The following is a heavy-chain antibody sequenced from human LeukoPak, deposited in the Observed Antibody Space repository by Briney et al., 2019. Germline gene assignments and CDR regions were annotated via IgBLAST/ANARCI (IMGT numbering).Heavy chain of an antibody. J-gene: IGHJ1*01. V-gene: IGHV3-21*01. D-gene: IGHD6-13*01. CDR1: GFTFSSYS. CDR2: ISSSSSYI. Sequence: GGSLRLSCAASGFTFSSYSMNWVRQAPGKGLEWVSSISSSSSYIYYADSVKGRFTISRDNSKNTLYLQMNSLRAEDTAVYYCARVAAAGTSAEYFQHWGQGTLVTVSS. CDR3: ARVAAAGTSAEYFQH.